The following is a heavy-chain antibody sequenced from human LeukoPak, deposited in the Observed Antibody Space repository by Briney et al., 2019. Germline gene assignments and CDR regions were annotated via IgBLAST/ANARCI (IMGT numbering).Heavy chain of an antibody. CDR1: GGTFSSYA. V-gene: IGHV1-69*13. CDR2: IVPIFGTA. J-gene: IGHJ4*02. CDR3: ARVIDSHFDY. D-gene: IGHD2-21*01. Sequence: ASVKVSCKASGGTFSSYAISWVRQAPGQGLEWMGGIVPIFGTANYAQKFQGRVTITADESTSTAYMELSSLRSEDTAVYYCARVIDSHFDYWGQGTLVTVSS.